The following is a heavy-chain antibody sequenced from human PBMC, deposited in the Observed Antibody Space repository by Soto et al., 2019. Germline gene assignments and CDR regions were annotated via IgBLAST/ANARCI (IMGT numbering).Heavy chain of an antibody. Sequence: EGSLRLSCVAPDFSFTHHAMTWIRLPPGKGPQCDAALSHAGGNIYYRDSVRGRFTISRDNSKNTLYLQMQRLKAEHTAVYFCARQRGTWVVNATDIWGQGTQVKVSS. CDR3: ARQRGTWVVNATDI. CDR1: DFSFTHHA. J-gene: IGHJ4*02. V-gene: IGHV3-23*01. D-gene: IGHD1-1*01. CDR2: LSHAGGNI.